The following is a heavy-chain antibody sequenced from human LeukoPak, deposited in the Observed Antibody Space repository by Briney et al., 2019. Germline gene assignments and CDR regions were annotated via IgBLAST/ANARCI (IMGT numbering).Heavy chain of an antibody. J-gene: IGHJ4*02. CDR2: ISTSSSYI. V-gene: IGHV3-21*01. Sequence: GGSLRLSCAASGFPFSIYNMNWARQAQGKGLEWVSSISTSSSYIYSADSLKGRFTISRDNAKNSLYLQMNSLRAEDTAVYYCARDGVVAGPWHFDYWGQGTLVTVSS. CDR3: ARDGVVAGPWHFDY. CDR1: GFPFSIYN. D-gene: IGHD2-15*01.